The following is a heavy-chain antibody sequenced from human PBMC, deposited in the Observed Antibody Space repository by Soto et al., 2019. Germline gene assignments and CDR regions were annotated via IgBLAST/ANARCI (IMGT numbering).Heavy chain of an antibody. V-gene: IGHV3-23*01. CDR3: AKGYYYGSGRGDYYGMDV. D-gene: IGHD3-10*01. CDR1: GFTFSSYA. Sequence: GSLRLSCAASGFTFSSYAVSWVRQAPGKGLEWVSAISGSGGSTYYADSVKGRFTISRDNSKNTLYLQMNSLRAGDTAVYYCAKGYYYGSGRGDYYGMDVWGQGTTVTVSS. J-gene: IGHJ6*01. CDR2: ISGSGGST.